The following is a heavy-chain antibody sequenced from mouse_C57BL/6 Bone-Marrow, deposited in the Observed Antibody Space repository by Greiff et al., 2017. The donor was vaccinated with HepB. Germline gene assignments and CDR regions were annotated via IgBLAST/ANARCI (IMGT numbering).Heavy chain of an antibody. CDR2: INPNNGGT. CDR1: GYTFTDYY. Sequence: EVKLQQSGPELVKPGASVKISCKASGYTFTDYYMNWVKQSHGKSLEWIGDINPNNGGTSYNQKFKGKATLTVDKSSSTAYMELRSLTSEDSAVYYCARRGGWLLRGYYFDYWGQGTTLTVSS. D-gene: IGHD2-3*01. V-gene: IGHV1-26*01. CDR3: ARRGGWLLRGYYFDY. J-gene: IGHJ2*01.